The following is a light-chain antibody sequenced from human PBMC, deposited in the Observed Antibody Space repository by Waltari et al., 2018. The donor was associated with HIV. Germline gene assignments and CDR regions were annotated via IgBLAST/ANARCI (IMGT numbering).Light chain of an antibody. CDR1: SSNIGAGCD. CDR3: QSYDSSLSGSSV. J-gene: IGLJ1*01. Sequence: QSVLTQPPSVSGAPGQRVTISCTGSSSNIGAGCDVHWYQQLPGTAPKLLIYGNSNRPSGVPDRFSGSKSGTSASLAITGLQAEDEADYYCQSYDSSLSGSSVFGTGTKVTVL. V-gene: IGLV1-40*01. CDR2: GNS.